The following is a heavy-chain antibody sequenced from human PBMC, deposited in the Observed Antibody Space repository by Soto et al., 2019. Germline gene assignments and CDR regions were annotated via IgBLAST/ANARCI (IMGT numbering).Heavy chain of an antibody. CDR2: IWYDGSNK. D-gene: IGHD2-15*01. CDR3: ARDQGYCSGGSCYPEDYYYYMDV. Sequence: PGGSLRLSCAASGFTFSSYGMHWVRQAPGKGLEWVAVIWYDGSNKYYADSVKGRFTISRDNSKNTLYLQMNSLRAEDTAVYYCARDQGYCSGGSCYPEDYYYYMDVWGKGTTVTVSS. CDR1: GFTFSSYG. V-gene: IGHV3-33*01. J-gene: IGHJ6*03.